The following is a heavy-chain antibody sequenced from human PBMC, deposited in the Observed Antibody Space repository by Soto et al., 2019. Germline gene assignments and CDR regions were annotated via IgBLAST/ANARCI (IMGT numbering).Heavy chain of an antibody. CDR1: GGSISSSSYY. V-gene: IGHV4-39*01. CDR3: ARNGIRPFYNYYGMDV. CDR2: IYYSGTT. J-gene: IGHJ6*02. D-gene: IGHD2-2*02. Sequence: PSETLSLTCSVSGGSISSSSYYWGWIRQPPGMGLEWIGSIYYSGTTYYNPSLKSRVTISVDTSKNQFSLKLNSVTAADTAVYYCARNGIRPFYNYYGMDVWGQGTTVTVSS.